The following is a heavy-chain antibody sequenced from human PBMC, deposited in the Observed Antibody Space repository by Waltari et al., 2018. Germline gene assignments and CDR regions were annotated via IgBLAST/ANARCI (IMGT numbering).Heavy chain of an antibody. CDR1: GFTFSSYW. D-gene: IGHD7-27*01. Sequence: EVQLVESGGGLVQPGGSLRLSCAASGFTFSSYWMSCVRQAPGKGLEWVANIKQDGSEKYYVDSVKGRFTISRDNAKNSLYLQMNSLRAEDTAVYYCARDVTLGDFDYWGQGTLVTVSS. J-gene: IGHJ4*02. CDR3: ARDVTLGDFDY. CDR2: IKQDGSEK. V-gene: IGHV3-7*01.